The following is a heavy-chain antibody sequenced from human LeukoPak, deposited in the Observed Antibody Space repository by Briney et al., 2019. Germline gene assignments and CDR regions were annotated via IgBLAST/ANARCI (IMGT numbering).Heavy chain of an antibody. CDR3: ARDGEYSGGYLDY. V-gene: IGHV1-46*03. CDR1: GYTFTTYY. Sequence: VSVKVSCKASGYTFTTYYMHWVRQAPGQGLEWMGIINPTVGSTTYAQKFQGRVTMTRDTSTSTVFMELSSLRSEDTAVYYCARDGEYSGGYLDYWGQGTLVTVSS. CDR2: INPTVGST. D-gene: IGHD1-26*01. J-gene: IGHJ4*02.